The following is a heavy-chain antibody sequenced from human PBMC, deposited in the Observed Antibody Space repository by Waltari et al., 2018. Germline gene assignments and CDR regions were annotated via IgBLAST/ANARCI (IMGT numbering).Heavy chain of an antibody. V-gene: IGHV1-2*02. CDR1: GYTFTGSY. J-gene: IGHJ4*02. CDR2: INPNSGGT. D-gene: IGHD3-22*01. Sequence: QVQLVQSGAEVKKPGASVKVACKASGYTFTGSYMHWVRQAPGQGLEWMGWINPNSGGTNYAQKFQGRVTMTRDTSISTAYMELSRLRSDDTAVYYCARDPGYDSSGYIFDYWGQGTLVTVSS. CDR3: ARDPGYDSSGYIFDY.